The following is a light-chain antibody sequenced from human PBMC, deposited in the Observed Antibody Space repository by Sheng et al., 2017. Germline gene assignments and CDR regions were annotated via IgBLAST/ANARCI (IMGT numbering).Light chain of an antibody. CDR3: QQYYSTPRT. J-gene: IGKJ1*01. Sequence: DIVMTQSPDSLAVSLGERATINCKSSQSVLYSSNNKNYLAWYQQKPGQPPKLLIYWASTRESGVPDRFSGSGSGTDFTLTISSLQAEDVAVYYCQQYYSTPRTFGQGTERWKSN. CDR2: WAS. CDR1: QSVLYSSNNKNY. V-gene: IGKV4-1*01.